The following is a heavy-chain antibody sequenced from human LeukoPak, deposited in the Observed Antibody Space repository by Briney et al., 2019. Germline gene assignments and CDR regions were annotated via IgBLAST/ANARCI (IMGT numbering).Heavy chain of an antibody. CDR1: GFIVSGKH. V-gene: IGHV3-53*01. CDR2: IRSDGST. J-gene: IGHJ3*02. Sequence: PGGSLRLSCAASGFIVSGKHMSWVRQAPGKGLEWVSVIRSDGSTSYADSVKGRFTISRDNSKNTLYLQMNSLRAEDTAVYYCAREGSFDSSGHNDALDIWGQGTMVTVTA. D-gene: IGHD3-22*01. CDR3: AREGSFDSSGHNDALDI.